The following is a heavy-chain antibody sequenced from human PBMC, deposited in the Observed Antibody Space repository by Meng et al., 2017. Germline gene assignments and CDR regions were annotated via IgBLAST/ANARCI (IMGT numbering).Heavy chain of an antibody. D-gene: IGHD3-3*01. CDR1: GFTFSSYE. J-gene: IGHJ4*02. CDR3: ARDGSRITIFGVVIVNYFDY. V-gene: IGHV3-48*03. Sequence: GESLKISCAASGFTFSSYEMNWVRQAPGKGLEWVSYISSSGSTIYYADSVKGRFTISRDNAKNSLYLQMNSLRAEDTAVYYCARDGSRITIFGVVIVNYFDYWGQGTLVTVSS. CDR2: ISSSGSTI.